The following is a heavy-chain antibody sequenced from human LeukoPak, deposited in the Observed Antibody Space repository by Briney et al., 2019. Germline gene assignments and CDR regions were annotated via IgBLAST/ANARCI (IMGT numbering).Heavy chain of an antibody. CDR2: IYYSGST. J-gene: IGHJ6*03. V-gene: IGHV4-59*01. Sequence: SETLSLTCTVSGGSISSYYWSWIRQPPGKGLEWIGYIYYSGSTNYNPSLKSRVTISVDTSKNQFSLKLSSVTAADTAVYYCARRISSWPYYYMDVWGKGTTVTVSS. D-gene: IGHD6-13*01. CDR3: ARRISSWPYYYMDV. CDR1: GGSISSYY.